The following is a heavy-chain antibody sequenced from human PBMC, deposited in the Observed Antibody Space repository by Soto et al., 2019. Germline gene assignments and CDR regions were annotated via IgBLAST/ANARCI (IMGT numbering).Heavy chain of an antibody. Sequence: QVQLVQSGAEVKKPGSSVKVSCKPFGGTLSSYAITWMRQAPGQGLEWMGGIIPFSGAANYAQKFQGRVTNTADESTNTAYMDLSSLRSEDRAVYFCARVLVTTVTAGFDLWGPGTLVTVSS. V-gene: IGHV1-69*01. D-gene: IGHD4-17*01. CDR1: GGTLSSYA. CDR2: IIPFSGAA. CDR3: ARVLVTTVTAGFDL. J-gene: IGHJ5*02.